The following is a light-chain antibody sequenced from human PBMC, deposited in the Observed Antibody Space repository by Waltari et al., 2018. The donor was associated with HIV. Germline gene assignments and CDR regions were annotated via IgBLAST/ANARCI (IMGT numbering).Light chain of an antibody. CDR2: DDR. CDR3: QVWESGGDIVF. CDR1: DIVSES. J-gene: IGLJ2*01. V-gene: IGLV3-21*02. Sequence: SYVVTQTPSVSVAPGQTARITCAGEDIVSESAHWYQQKPGQAPVRVVYDDRDRPSGIPERFTGSNSGNTATLTITRVEAGDEADYYCQVWESGGDIVFFGGGTKLTVL.